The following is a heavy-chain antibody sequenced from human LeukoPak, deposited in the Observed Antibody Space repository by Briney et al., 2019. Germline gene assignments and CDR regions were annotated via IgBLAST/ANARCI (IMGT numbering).Heavy chain of an antibody. CDR1: GFTFSSFE. V-gene: IGHV3-48*03. CDR3: ARGMMITFGGVIDYFDY. CDR2: ISGSATTI. Sequence: GGSLRLSCEASGFTFSSFEMNWVRRAPGKGLEFVSYISGSATTIYYADSVKGRFTISRDNAKNSLYLQMNSLRAEDTAVYYCARGMMITFGGVIDYFDYWGQGTLVTVSS. J-gene: IGHJ4*02. D-gene: IGHD3-16*02.